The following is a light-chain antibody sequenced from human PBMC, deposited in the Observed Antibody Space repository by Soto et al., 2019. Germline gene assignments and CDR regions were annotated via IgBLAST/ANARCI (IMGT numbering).Light chain of an antibody. CDR3: QQYGNSPST. CDR2: GAF. Sequence: EIVMTQSPCTLSLSPGERATLSCRASQSVSSSRLAWYHQKPGQAPRLLIYGAFNRVTGIPVRFSGSGSGTDFTLTISRLEPEDFAVYYCQQYGNSPSTFGQGTKVDIK. V-gene: IGKV3-20*01. J-gene: IGKJ1*01. CDR1: QSVSSSR.